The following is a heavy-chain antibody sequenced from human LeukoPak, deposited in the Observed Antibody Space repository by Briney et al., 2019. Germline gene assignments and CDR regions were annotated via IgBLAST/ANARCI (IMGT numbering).Heavy chain of an antibody. CDR3: ARVRGSSGSYEYYHYMDV. J-gene: IGHJ6*03. CDR1: GYSITNGFY. Sequence: PSETLSLTCTVSGYSITNGFYWSWIRQPAGKGLEWIGRIYTSGSTNYNPSLKSRVTMSVDTSKKQFSLKLSSVTAADTAVYYCARVRGSSGSYEYYHYMDVWGKGTTVTISS. V-gene: IGHV4-4*07. D-gene: IGHD1-26*01. CDR2: IYTSGST.